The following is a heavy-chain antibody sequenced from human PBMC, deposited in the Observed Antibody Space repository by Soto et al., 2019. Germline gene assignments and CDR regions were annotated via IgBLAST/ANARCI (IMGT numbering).Heavy chain of an antibody. CDR3: ARIRFGSSWFYYFDY. Sequence: QDTLKESGPVLVKPTETLTLTCTVSGFSLSNARMGVSWIRQPPGKALEWLAHIFSNDEKSYSTSLKSRLTISKDTSKSQVVLNMTNMDPVDTATYYCARIRFGSSWFYYFDYWGQGTLVTVSS. D-gene: IGHD6-13*01. CDR2: IFSNDEK. J-gene: IGHJ4*02. V-gene: IGHV2-26*01. CDR1: GFSLSNARMG.